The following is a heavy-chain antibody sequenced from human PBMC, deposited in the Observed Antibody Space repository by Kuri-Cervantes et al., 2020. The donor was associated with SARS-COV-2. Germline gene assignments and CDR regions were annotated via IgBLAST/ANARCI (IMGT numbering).Heavy chain of an antibody. CDR2: IYTSGST. V-gene: IGHV4-4*07. D-gene: IGHD3-3*01. J-gene: IGHJ4*02. CDR3: ARETSYDFPDY. CDR1: GGSFSGYY. Sequence: SETLSLTCAVYGGSFSGYYWSWIRQPAGKGLEWIGRIYTSGSTNYNPSLKSRVTISVDTSKNQFSLKLSSVTAADTAVYYCARETSYDFPDYWGQGTLVTVSS.